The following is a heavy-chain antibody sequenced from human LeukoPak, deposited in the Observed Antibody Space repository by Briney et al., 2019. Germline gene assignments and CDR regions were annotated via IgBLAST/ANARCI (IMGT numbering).Heavy chain of an antibody. CDR3: ARFRSYNFDY. D-gene: IGHD1-26*01. V-gene: IGHV4-4*07. Sequence: SETLSLTCTVSGGSIGSYYWSWIRQPAGKGLEWIGRIYSSGSTNYNPSLKSRVTLSVDTSKNQISLMLSSVTAADTAVYYCARFRSYNFDYWGQGTLVTVSS. CDR2: IYSSGST. J-gene: IGHJ4*02. CDR1: GGSIGSYY.